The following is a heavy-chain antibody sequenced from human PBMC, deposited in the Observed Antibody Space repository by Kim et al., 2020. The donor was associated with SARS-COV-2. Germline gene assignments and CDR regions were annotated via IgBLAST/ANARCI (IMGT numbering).Heavy chain of an antibody. CDR3: ARAVDTAASVYFDY. Sequence: ADSVKGRFTISRDNAKNTLYLQMNSLRAEDTAVYYCARAVDTAASVYFDYWGQGTLVTVSS. D-gene: IGHD5-18*01. V-gene: IGHV3-74*01. J-gene: IGHJ4*02.